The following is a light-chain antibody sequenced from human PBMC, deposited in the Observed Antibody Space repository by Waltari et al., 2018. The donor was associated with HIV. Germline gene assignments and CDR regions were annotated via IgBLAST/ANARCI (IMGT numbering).Light chain of an antibody. CDR2: MNN. V-gene: IGLV1-47*01. J-gene: IGLJ3*02. Sequence: QSVLTQPPSASGTPGQSVTIPCSGSGSNIGSNSVYWYQPLPGTTPKLLIYMNNQRPSGVPDRFSGSKSGTSASLAISGLRSGDEADYYCAAWDDSLSGPVFGGGTKVTVL. CDR1: GSNIGSNS. CDR3: AAWDDSLSGPV.